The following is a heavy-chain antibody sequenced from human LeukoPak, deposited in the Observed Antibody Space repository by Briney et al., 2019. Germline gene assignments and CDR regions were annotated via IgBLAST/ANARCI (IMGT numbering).Heavy chain of an antibody. Sequence: SETLSLTCAVYGGSFSGYYWSWIRQPPGKGLEWIGEINHSGSTNYNPSLKSRVTISVDTSKNQFSLKLSSVTAADTAVYYCARLSRLYYDSSGYYYRHYYYMDVWGKGTTVTTSS. D-gene: IGHD3-22*01. J-gene: IGHJ6*03. CDR1: GGSFSGYY. CDR2: INHSGST. CDR3: ARLSRLYYDSSGYYYRHYYYMDV. V-gene: IGHV4-34*01.